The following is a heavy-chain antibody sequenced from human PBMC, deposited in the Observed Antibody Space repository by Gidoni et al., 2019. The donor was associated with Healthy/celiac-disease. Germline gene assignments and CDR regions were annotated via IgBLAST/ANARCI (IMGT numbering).Heavy chain of an antibody. CDR2: ISWNSGSI. CDR3: AKVGWLQDAGGFDY. J-gene: IGHJ4*02. D-gene: IGHD5-12*01. V-gene: IGHV3-9*01. CDR1: GFTFDDYA. Sequence: EVQLVESGGGLVQPGRSLILSCAASGFTFDDYAMHWVRQAPGKGLECVSGISWNSGSIGYADSVKGRFTISRDNAKNSLYLQMNSLRAEDTALYYCAKVGWLQDAGGFDYWGQGTLVTVSS.